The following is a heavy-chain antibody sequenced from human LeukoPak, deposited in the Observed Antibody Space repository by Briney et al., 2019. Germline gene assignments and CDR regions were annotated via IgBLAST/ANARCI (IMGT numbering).Heavy chain of an antibody. CDR1: GYTFTSYG. J-gene: IGHJ6*03. D-gene: IGHD3-22*01. CDR2: ISAYNGNT. V-gene: IGHV1-18*01. CDR3: ARGPGGRSGYHPLEDYYYYYYTDV. Sequence: ASVKVSCKASGYTFTSYGISWVRQAPGQGLEWMGWISAYNGNTKYAQKLQGRVTMTTDTSTSTAYMELRSLRSDDTAVYYCARGPGGRSGYHPLEDYYYYYYTDVWGKGTTVTVSS.